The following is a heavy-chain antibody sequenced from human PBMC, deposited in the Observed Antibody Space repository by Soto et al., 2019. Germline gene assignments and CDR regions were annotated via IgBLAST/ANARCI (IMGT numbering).Heavy chain of an antibody. CDR3: ARGGGSLGYSYGLPRGYYYYGMDV. D-gene: IGHD5-18*01. CDR2: ISSSSSYI. Sequence: PGGSLRLSCAASGVTVSSYSMNWVRQAPGKGLEWVSSISSSSSYIYYADSVKGRFTISRDNAKNSLYLQMNSLRAEDTAVYYCARGGGSLGYSYGLPRGYYYYGMDVWGQGTTVTVSS. CDR1: GVTVSSYS. V-gene: IGHV3-21*01. J-gene: IGHJ6*02.